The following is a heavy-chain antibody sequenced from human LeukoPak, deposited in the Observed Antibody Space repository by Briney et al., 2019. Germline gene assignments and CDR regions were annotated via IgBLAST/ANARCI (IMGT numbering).Heavy chain of an antibody. CDR3: ARDLKDIVVVPAARKNFGY. D-gene: IGHD2-2*01. CDR1: GYTFTSYG. V-gene: IGHV1-18*01. Sequence: ASVKVSCKASGYTFTSYGISWVRQAPGQGLEWMGWISAYNGNTNYAQKLQGRVTMTTDTSTSTAYMELRSLRSDDTAVYYCARDLKDIVVVPAARKNFGYWGQGTLVTVSS. J-gene: IGHJ4*02. CDR2: ISAYNGNT.